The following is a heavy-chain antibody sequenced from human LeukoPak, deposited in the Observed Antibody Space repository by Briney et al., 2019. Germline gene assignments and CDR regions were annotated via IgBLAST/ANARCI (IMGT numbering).Heavy chain of an antibody. CDR3: ARDYDSSGYGAFDI. J-gene: IGHJ3*02. D-gene: IGHD3-22*01. CDR2: ISGSGGST. CDR1: GVTFSSYA. V-gene: IGHV3-23*01. Sequence: GGSLRLSCAASGVTFSSYAMSWVRQAPGTGLEWVSTISGSGGSTYYADSVKGRFTISRDNSKNTLNLQMNSLRAEDTAVYYCARDYDSSGYGAFDIWGQGTMVTVSS.